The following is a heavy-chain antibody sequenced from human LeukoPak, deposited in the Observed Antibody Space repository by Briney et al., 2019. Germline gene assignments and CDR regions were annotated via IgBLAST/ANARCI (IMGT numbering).Heavy chain of an antibody. CDR3: ARKVALRGFDY. V-gene: IGHV3-48*03. D-gene: IGHD4-17*01. CDR2: ISSSGSTI. CDR1: GFTFSSYE. Sequence: PGGSLRLSCAASGFTFSSYEMNWVRQAPGKGLEWVSYISSSGSTIYYADSVKGRSTISRDNAKNSLYLQMNSLRAEDTAVYYCARKVALRGFDYWGQGTLVTVSS. J-gene: IGHJ4*02.